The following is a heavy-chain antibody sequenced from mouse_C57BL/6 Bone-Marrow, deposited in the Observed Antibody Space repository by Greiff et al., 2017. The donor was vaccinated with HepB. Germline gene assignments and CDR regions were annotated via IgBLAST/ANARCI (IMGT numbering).Heavy chain of an antibody. CDR3: ARDCGGTTVKRYFDV. J-gene: IGHJ1*03. Sequence: EVMLVESGGGLVKPGGSLKLSCAASGFTFSSYAMSWVRQTPEKRLEWVATISDGGSYTYYPDNVKGRFTISRDNAKNNLYLQMSHLKSEDTAMYYCARDCGGTTVKRYFDVWGTGTTVTVSS. CDR2: ISDGGSYT. CDR1: GFTFSSYA. D-gene: IGHD1-1*01. V-gene: IGHV5-4*01.